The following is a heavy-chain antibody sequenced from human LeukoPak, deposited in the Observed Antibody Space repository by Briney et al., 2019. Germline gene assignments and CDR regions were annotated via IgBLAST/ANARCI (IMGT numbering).Heavy chain of an antibody. CDR1: GFPFSSYE. J-gene: IGHJ4*02. CDR2: ISGSGGST. Sequence: PGGSLRLSCAGSGFPFSSYEMNWLRQAPGKGLEWVSAISGSGGSTYYADSVKGRFTISRDNSKNTLYLQMNSLRAEDTAVYYRAKSSCSGGSCYDFDYWGQGTLVTVSS. CDR3: AKSSCSGGSCYDFDY. D-gene: IGHD2-15*01. V-gene: IGHV3-23*01.